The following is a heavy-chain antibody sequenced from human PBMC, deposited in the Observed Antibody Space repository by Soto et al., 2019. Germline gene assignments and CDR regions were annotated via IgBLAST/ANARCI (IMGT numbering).Heavy chain of an antibody. D-gene: IGHD1-26*01. Sequence: ASVKVSCKVPENTLTELTIDWLLQAPGKGLEWMGHSAPEQGEPVYPQKFQGRVSMTEDPSTDTAYMELTSLRFEDTAVYFCAADRKIVGTIGAFDFWGQGTLVTVSS. J-gene: IGHJ4*02. CDR1: ENTLTELT. CDR3: AADRKIVGTIGAFDF. CDR2: SAPEQGEP. V-gene: IGHV1-24*01.